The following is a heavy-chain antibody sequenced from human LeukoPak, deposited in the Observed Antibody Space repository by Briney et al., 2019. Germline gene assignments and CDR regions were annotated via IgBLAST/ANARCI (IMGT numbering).Heavy chain of an antibody. V-gene: IGHV3-53*01. CDR3: ARLTYDILTGPYWYFDL. CDR2: IYSGGST. J-gene: IGHJ2*01. CDR1: GFTVSSNY. D-gene: IGHD3-9*01. Sequence: PGGSLRLSCAASGFTVSSNYMSWVRQAPGKGLEWVSVIYSGGSTYYADSVKGRFTISRDNSKNTLYLQMNSLRAEDTAVYYCARLTYDILTGPYWYFDLWGRGTLVTVSS.